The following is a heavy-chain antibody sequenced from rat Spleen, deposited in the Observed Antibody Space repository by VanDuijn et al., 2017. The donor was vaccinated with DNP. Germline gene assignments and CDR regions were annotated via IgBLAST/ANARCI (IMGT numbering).Heavy chain of an antibody. CDR1: GFTFSSYW. Sequence: EVQLVETGGGLVRPGRSLKLSCVASGFTFSSYWMFWIRQAPAKGLEWVAYIGSPAYAPYYADSVKGRFTISRDNAKSTLYLQMNSLRSEDMATYYCVRWNSGHFDYWGQGVMVTVSS. CDR2: IGSPAYAP. CDR3: VRWNSGHFDY. V-gene: IGHV5-58*01. D-gene: IGHD4-3*01. J-gene: IGHJ2*01.